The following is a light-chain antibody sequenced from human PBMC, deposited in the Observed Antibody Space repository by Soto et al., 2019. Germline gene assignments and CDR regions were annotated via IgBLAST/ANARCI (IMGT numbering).Light chain of an antibody. Sequence: EIVLTQSPGTLSLSPGESGTLSCRAGQALSSSSLAWYQQKPGQAPRLLIYGASTRASGIPDRFSGGGSGTDFTLTISRLEPEDFAVYYCHQYGSSPLTFGGGTKVDI. CDR3: HQYGSSPLT. CDR2: GAS. CDR1: QALSSSS. V-gene: IGKV3-20*01. J-gene: IGKJ4*01.